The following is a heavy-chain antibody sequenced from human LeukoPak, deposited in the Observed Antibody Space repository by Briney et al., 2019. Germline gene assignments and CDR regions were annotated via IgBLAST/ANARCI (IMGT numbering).Heavy chain of an antibody. J-gene: IGHJ4*02. CDR3: ARVYCSGGSCYPYFYY. CDR1: GFTFSSYS. V-gene: IGHV3-48*01. D-gene: IGHD2-15*01. Sequence: GGSLRLSCAASGFTFSSYSMNWVRQAPGKGLEWVSYISSSSSTIYYADSVKGRFTISRDNAKNSLYLQMNSLRAEDTAVYYCARVYCSGGSCYPYFYYWGQGTLVTVSS. CDR2: ISSSSSTI.